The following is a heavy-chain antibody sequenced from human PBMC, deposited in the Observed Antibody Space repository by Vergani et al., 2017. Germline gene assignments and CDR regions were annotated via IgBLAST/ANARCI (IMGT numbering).Heavy chain of an antibody. CDR1: GGSISSGGYY. D-gene: IGHD2-2*02. V-gene: IGHV4-31*03. CDR2: IYYSGST. J-gene: IGHJ6*03. CDR3: ARDVKDDCSSTSCYTAYYYYMDV. Sequence: QVQLQESGPGLVKPSQTLSLTCTVSGGSISSGGYYWSWIRQHPGKGLEWIGYIYYSGSTYYNPSLKSRVTISVDTSKNQFSLKLSSVTAADTAVYYCARDVKDDCSSTSCYTAYYYYMDVWGKGTTVTVSS.